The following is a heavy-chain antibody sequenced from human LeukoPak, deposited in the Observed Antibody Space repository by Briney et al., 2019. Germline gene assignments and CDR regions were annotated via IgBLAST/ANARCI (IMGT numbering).Heavy chain of an antibody. CDR2: ISYDGSNK. CDR1: GLTFSSYA. J-gene: IGHJ4*02. CDR3: ARDSFGSGYYYGNFDC. Sequence: LSGGSLRLSCAASGLTFSSYAMHWVRQAPGKGLEWVAVISYDGSNKYYADSVKGRFTISRDNSKNTLYLQMNSLRAEDTAVYYCARDSFGSGYYYGNFDCWGQGTLVTVSS. D-gene: IGHD3-22*01. V-gene: IGHV3-30-3*01.